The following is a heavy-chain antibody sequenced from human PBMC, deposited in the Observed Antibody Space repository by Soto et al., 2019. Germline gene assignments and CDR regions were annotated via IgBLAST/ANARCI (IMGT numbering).Heavy chain of an antibody. Sequence: EVQLVESGGGLVQPGGSLRLSCAASGFTVSSSYMSWARQAPGTGLEWVSVLYSGGSTYYADSVKGRFTIPRDNSKNSLYLQVSSRISEDTAVYYCARDGWNSGGGGTHGYYYMDVWGKGTTVTVSS. V-gene: IGHV3-66*01. D-gene: IGHD2-15*01. CDR2: LYSGGST. CDR1: GFTVSSSY. CDR3: ARDGWNSGGGGTHGYYYMDV. J-gene: IGHJ6*03.